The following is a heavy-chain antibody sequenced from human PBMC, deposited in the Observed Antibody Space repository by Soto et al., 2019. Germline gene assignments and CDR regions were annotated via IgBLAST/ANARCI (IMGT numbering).Heavy chain of an antibody. V-gene: IGHV1-8*01. CDR2: MNPNSGNT. CDR3: ARVEEQWPVPNH. CDR1: GYTCTSWY. Sequence: ASVRVSVRASGYTCTSWYINWARQATGQGLEWMGWMNPNSGNTGYAQKFQGRVTMTRNTSISTAYMELSSLRSEDTAVYSCARVEEQWPVPNHWGQGTLVTVSS. J-gene: IGHJ1*01. D-gene: IGHD6-19*01.